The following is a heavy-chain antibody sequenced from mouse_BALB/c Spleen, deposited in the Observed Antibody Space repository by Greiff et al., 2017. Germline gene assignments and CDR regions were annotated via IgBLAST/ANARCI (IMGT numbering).Heavy chain of an antibody. Sequence: EVMLVESGGGLVQPGGSRKLSCAASGFTFSSFGMHWVRQAPEKGLEWVAYISSGSSTIYYADTVKGRFTISRDNPKNTLFLQMTSLRSEDTAMYYCASYDYDGLDYWGQGTTLTVSS. CDR2: ISSGSSTI. CDR1: GFTFSSFG. CDR3: ASYDYDGLDY. J-gene: IGHJ2*01. V-gene: IGHV5-17*02. D-gene: IGHD2-4*01.